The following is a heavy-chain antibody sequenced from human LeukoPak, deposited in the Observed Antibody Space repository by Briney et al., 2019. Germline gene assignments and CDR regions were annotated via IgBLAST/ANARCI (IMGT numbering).Heavy chain of an antibody. Sequence: GGSLRLSCSASGFTFCNYGMSRVRQAPGKGLEWWTNINGSGSATYNAGSVKGRFTTSRDNSNNTLYLQMNSLRAEDTAVYYCAKTEAPAAIRAGSDYWGQGTLVTVSS. CDR1: GFTFCNYG. J-gene: IGHJ4*02. D-gene: IGHD2-2*02. CDR2: INGSGSAT. V-gene: IGHV3-23*01. CDR3: AKTEAPAAIRAGSDY.